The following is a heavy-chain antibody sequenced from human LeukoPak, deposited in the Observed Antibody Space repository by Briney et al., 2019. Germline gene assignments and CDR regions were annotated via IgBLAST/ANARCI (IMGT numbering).Heavy chain of an antibody. CDR1: GHTFTSYG. V-gene: IGHV1-18*01. Sequence: ASVKVSCKASGHTFTSYGISWVRQAPGQGLEWMGWISAYNGNTKYAQKLQGRVTMTTDTSTSTAYMELRSLRSDDTAVYYCARDRPEYYYDSSGYYYDYYYYGMDVWGQGTTVTVSS. CDR3: ARDRPEYYYDSSGYYYDYYYYGMDV. J-gene: IGHJ6*02. D-gene: IGHD3-22*01. CDR2: ISAYNGNT.